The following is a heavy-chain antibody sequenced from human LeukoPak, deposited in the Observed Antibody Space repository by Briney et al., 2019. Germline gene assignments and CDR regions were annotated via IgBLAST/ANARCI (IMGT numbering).Heavy chain of an antibody. CDR1: GSTFSDYA. J-gene: IGHJ3*01. CDR3: TREKWGSRAVRLDAFDV. CDR2: IRSKVYGGTT. V-gene: IGHV3-49*04. D-gene: IGHD6-6*01. Sequence: PGRSLRLSCTDSGSTFSDYAMSWVRQAPGKGLEWVGFIRSKVYGGTTEYAASVKGRFSISRDDSRSIAYLQMNSLKTEDTAVYYCTREKWGSRAVRLDAFDVWGQGTMVTVSS.